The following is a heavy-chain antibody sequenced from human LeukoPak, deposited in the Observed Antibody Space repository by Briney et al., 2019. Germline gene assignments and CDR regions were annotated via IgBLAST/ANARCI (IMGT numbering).Heavy chain of an antibody. D-gene: IGHD2-2*02. J-gene: IGHJ6*03. V-gene: IGHV4-39*02. CDR3: AREGACWSSSCYNYYSYMDV. CDR2: IYYTGST. Sequence: PSETLSLTCTVSGGSISSSSYYWGWIRQPPGKGLEWIGSIYYTGSTYYNPSLKSRVTISVDTSKNQFSLKLSSVTAADTAVYYCAREGACWSSSCYNYYSYMDVWGKGTTVTVSS. CDR1: GGSISSSSYY.